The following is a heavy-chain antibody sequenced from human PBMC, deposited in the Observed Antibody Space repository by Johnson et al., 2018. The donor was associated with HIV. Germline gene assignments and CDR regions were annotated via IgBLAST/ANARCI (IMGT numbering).Heavy chain of an antibody. V-gene: IGHV3-66*01. CDR1: GFIFSDYY. CDR2: IYSGGNT. D-gene: IGHD3-10*01. Sequence: VQLVESGGGLVKPGGSQRLSCAASGFIFSDYYMTWVRQAPGKGLEWVSVIYSGGNTYYADSVKGRFTISRDKSKNTLYLQMNSLRAEDTAVYYCAREGKDAFDIWGQGTMVAVSS. CDR3: AREGKDAFDI. J-gene: IGHJ3*02.